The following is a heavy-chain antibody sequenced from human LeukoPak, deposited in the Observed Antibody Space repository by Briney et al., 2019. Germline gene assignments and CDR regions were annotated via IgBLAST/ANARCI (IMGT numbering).Heavy chain of an antibody. V-gene: IGHV3-33*01. CDR1: GFTFSSYG. CDR3: ARDIDDSSASDY. J-gene: IGHJ4*02. D-gene: IGHD3-22*01. Sequence: PGGSLRLSCAASGFTFSSYGMHWVRQAPGKGLEWVAVIWYDGSNKYYADSVKGRFTISRDNSKNTLYLQMNSLRAEDTAVYYCARDIDDSSASDYWGQGTLVTVSS. CDR2: IWYDGSNK.